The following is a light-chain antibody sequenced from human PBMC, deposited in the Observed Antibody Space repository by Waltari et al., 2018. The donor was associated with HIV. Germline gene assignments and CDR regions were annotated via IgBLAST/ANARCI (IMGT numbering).Light chain of an antibody. V-gene: IGLV2-14*03. Sequence: QSALTQPASVSGSPGQSIVISCTGTSDDVGYYNSVSWYQQHPGKVPKLVIYDVTSRPSGVSNRVSGSKSGNTASLTISGLRADDEADYYCSSYVGSSTSWLFGGGTKLTV. J-gene: IGLJ3*02. CDR2: DVT. CDR3: SSYVGSSTSWL. CDR1: SDDVGYYNS.